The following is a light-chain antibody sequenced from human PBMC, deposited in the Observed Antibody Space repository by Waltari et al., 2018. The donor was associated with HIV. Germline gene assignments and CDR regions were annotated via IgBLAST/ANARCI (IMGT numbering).Light chain of an antibody. Sequence: DIQMTQSPSTLSASVGDRVTFTCRASQSISSWLAWYQQKPGEAPKLLIYKASILQSGVPSRFSGSGSGTEFTLTINSLQPDDFGTYYCHQYKSFWTFGQGTKVEIK. CDR1: QSISSW. V-gene: IGKV1-5*03. CDR3: HQYKSFWT. CDR2: KAS. J-gene: IGKJ1*01.